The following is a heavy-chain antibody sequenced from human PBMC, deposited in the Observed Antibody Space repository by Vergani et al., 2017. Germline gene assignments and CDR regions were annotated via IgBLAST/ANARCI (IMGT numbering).Heavy chain of an antibody. Sequence: QVQLQQWGAGLLKPSETLSLTCAVYGGSFSGYYWSWIRQPPGKGLEWIGEIYHSGSTYYNPSLKSRVTISVDTSKNQFSLKLSSVTAADTAVYYCARPRIAAAGGFDYWGQGTLVTVSS. CDR2: IYHSGST. CDR3: ARPRIAAAGGFDY. D-gene: IGHD6-13*01. CDR1: GGSFSGYY. J-gene: IGHJ4*02. V-gene: IGHV4-34*01.